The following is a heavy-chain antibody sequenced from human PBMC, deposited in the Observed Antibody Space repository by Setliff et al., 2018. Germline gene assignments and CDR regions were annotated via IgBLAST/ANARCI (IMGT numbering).Heavy chain of an antibody. CDR2: IYYGGST. Sequence: SETLSLTCTVSGGSISDYYWSWIRQAPGKGLEWIGYIYYGGSTNYNPSLNSRVAISVDTSENQFSLRLNSVTAADTAVYYCARPWISYESNTYFYPKYFDFWDQGTLVTVSS. V-gene: IGHV4-59*01. D-gene: IGHD3-22*01. CDR3: ARPWISYESNTYFYPKYFDF. CDR1: GGSISDYY. J-gene: IGHJ4*02.